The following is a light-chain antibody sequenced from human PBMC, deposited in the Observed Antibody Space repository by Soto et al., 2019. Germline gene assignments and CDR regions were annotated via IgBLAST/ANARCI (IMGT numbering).Light chain of an antibody. CDR2: AAS. J-gene: IGKJ1*01. V-gene: IGKV1-39*01. CDR1: QSVSIY. CDR3: QQTYSTPPWT. Sequence: MTKTPSSLPASVGDRVTITCRVSQSVSIYLNWYQQKPGKAPNLLISAASSLQNGVPSRFRGSGSGTDFTLTISGLQPEDFATYYCQQTYSTPPWTFGQGTTADIK.